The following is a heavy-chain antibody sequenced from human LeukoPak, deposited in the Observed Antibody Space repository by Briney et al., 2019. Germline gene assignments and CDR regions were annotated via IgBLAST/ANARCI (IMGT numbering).Heavy chain of an antibody. CDR2: IYPGDSHT. D-gene: IGHD4-17*01. CDR1: GYGFTSYW. V-gene: IGHV5-51*01. CDR3: ARSPDYGDYENRFDY. Sequence: GESLKISCKGSGYGFTSYWIGWVRQMPGKGLEWMGIIYPGDSHTRYSPSFQGQVTISADKSISTAYLQWSSLKASDTAMYYCARSPDYGDYENRFDYWGQGTLVTVSS. J-gene: IGHJ4*02.